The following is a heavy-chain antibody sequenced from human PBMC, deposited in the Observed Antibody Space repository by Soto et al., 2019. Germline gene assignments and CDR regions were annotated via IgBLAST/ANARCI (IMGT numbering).Heavy chain of an antibody. V-gene: IGHV3-48*02. CDR3: ASSRGHSYGHEFDY. J-gene: IGHJ4*02. Sequence: GGSLRLSCAASGFTFSSYSMNWVRQAPGKGLEWVSYISSSSSTIYYADSVKGRFTISRDNAKNSLYLQMNSLRDADTAVYYCASSRGHSYGHEFDYWGQGNLVTVSS. D-gene: IGHD5-18*01. CDR1: GFTFSSYS. CDR2: ISSSSSTI.